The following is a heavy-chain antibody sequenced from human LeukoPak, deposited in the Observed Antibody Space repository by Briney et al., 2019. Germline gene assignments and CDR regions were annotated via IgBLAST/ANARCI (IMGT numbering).Heavy chain of an antibody. CDR1: GGSINSSNW. D-gene: IGHD3-22*01. J-gene: IGHJ5*02. V-gene: IGHV4-4*02. CDR3: ARIRITMIDGLIVIYFDP. Sequence: SETLSLTCAVSGGSINSSNWWTWVRQPPGKGLEWIGEIFHSGGTNYNPSLKSRVTISLDKSNNLFSLKLSSVTAADTAVYYCARIRITMIDGLIVIYFDPWGQGTLVTVSS. CDR2: IFHSGGT.